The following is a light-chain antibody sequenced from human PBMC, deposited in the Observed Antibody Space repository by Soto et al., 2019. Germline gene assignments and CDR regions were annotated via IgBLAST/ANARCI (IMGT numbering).Light chain of an antibody. V-gene: IGLV2-11*01. CDR1: SSDVGDNYY. CDR2: DVS. CDR3: CSYAGNYRYV. Sequence: QSALTQPRSVSGSPGQSVTISCTGGSSDVGDNYYVSWYQQHPGKAPKLMIYDVSKRPSGVPDRFSGFKSGNTASLTISGLLAEDEADYYCCSYAGNYRYVFGTGTKVTVL. J-gene: IGLJ1*01.